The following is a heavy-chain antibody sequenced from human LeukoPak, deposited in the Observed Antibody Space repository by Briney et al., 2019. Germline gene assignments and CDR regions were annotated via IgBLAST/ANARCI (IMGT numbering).Heavy chain of an antibody. CDR1: GGSISGYY. V-gene: IGHV4-59*08. CDR3: ARRTVGATVFDY. CDR2: IYYSGST. Sequence: SETLSLTCTVSGGSISGYYWSWIRQPPGKGLEWIGYIYYSGSTDYHPSLKSRVTMSVDTSKNQFSLKLSSVTAADTAVYYCARRTVGATVFDYWGQGTPVTVSS. D-gene: IGHD1-26*01. J-gene: IGHJ4*02.